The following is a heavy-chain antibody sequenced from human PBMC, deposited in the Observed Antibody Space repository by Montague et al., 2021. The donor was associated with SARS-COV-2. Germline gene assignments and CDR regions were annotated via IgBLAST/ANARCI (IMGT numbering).Heavy chain of an antibody. J-gene: IGHJ5*02. CDR2: INHSGST. CDR3: ASLTLGYCSSTSCYSDGIDH. CDR1: GGSFSGYY. D-gene: IGHD2-2*02. Sequence: SETLSLTCAVSGGSFSGYYWSWIRQPPGKGLEWIGEINHSGSTNYNPSLNSRVTISVDTSKNQFSLKLSSVTAADTAVYYCASLTLGYCSSTSCYSDGIDHWGQGTLVTVSS. V-gene: IGHV4-34*01.